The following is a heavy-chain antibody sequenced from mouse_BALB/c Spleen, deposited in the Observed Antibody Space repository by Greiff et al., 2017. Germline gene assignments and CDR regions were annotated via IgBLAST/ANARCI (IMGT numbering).Heavy chain of an antibody. CDR1: GFTFSSYY. CDR2: INSNGGST. Sequence: EVKLVESGGGLVKLGGSLKLSCAASGFTFSSYYMSWVRQTPEKRLELVAAINSNGGSTYYPDTVKGRFTISRDNAKNTLYLQMSSLKSEDTALYYCARHEILRSRGYFEVGGAGTTVTVSS. CDR3: ARHEILRSRGYFEV. J-gene: IGHJ1*01. D-gene: IGHD1-1*01. V-gene: IGHV5-6-2*01.